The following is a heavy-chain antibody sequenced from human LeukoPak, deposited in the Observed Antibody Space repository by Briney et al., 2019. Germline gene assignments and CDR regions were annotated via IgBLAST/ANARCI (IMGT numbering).Heavy chain of an antibody. J-gene: IGHJ4*02. Sequence: PGGSLRLSCAASGFTFSDYYMSWVRQAPGKGLEWVSYISSRDNKIYYADSVKGRFTISRDNAKNSLYLQMNSLRDEDTAVYYCARDDFWTGYGLRSYFDYWGQGTLVTVSS. CDR1: GFTFSDYY. D-gene: IGHD3/OR15-3a*01. V-gene: IGHV3-11*04. CDR2: ISSRDNKI. CDR3: ARDDFWTGYGLRSYFDY.